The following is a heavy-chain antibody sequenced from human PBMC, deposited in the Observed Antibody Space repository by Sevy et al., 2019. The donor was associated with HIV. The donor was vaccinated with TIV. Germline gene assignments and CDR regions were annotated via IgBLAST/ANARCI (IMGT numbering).Heavy chain of an antibody. CDR3: VKERVGYISSWYYFDY. Sequence: GGCLRLSCAVSGFTVNTYAMSWVRQAPGKGLEWVAVINNSGGSTDYADSVRGRFSISRDNPNVYLEMNSLRVEDTAVYYCVKERVGYISSWYYFDYWGQGTLVTVSS. V-gene: IGHV3-23*01. CDR2: INNSGGST. D-gene: IGHD6-13*01. J-gene: IGHJ4*02. CDR1: GFTVNTYA.